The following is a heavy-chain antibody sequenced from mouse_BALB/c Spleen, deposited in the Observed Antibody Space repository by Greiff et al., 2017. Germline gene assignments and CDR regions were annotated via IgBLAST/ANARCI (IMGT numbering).Heavy chain of an antibody. CDR1: GYAFSSSW. D-gene: IGHD1-1*01. V-gene: IGHV1-82*01. Sequence: QVQLKQSGPELVKPGASVKISCKASGYAFSSSWMNWVKQRPGQGLEWIGRIYPGDGDTNYNGKFKGKATLTADKSSSTAYMQLSSLTSVDSAVYFCARFITTVASFDYWGQGTTLTVSS. CDR3: ARFITTVASFDY. CDR2: IYPGDGDT. J-gene: IGHJ2*01.